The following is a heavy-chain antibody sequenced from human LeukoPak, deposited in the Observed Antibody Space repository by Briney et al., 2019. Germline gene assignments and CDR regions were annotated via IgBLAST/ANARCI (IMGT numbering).Heavy chain of an antibody. J-gene: IGHJ4*02. D-gene: IGHD3-3*02. CDR3: ARHISGAATLD. V-gene: IGHV4-59*08. CDR2: IYYTGST. Sequence: SETLSLTCTVSGGSMTNYYGSWIRQPPGKGLEWIAYIYYTGSTYYNPSLKSRVTMSVDTSKNQSSLRLSSVTAADTAVYYCARHISGAATLDWGQGTLVTVSS. CDR1: GGSMTNYY.